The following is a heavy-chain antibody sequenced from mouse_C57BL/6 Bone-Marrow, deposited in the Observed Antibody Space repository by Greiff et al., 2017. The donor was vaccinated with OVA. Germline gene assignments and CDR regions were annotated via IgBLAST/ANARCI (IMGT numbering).Heavy chain of an antibody. CDR3: ARNYGSSYYAMDY. CDR1: GYTFPDHT. J-gene: IGHJ4*01. V-gene: IGHV1-78*01. Sequence: SDAELVKPGASVKISCKVSGYTFPDHTIHWMKQRPEQGLEWIGYIYPRDGSTKYNEKFKGKATLTADKSSSTAYMQLNSLTSEDSAVYFCARNYGSSYYAMDYWGQGTSVTVSS. D-gene: IGHD1-1*01. CDR2: IYPRDGST.